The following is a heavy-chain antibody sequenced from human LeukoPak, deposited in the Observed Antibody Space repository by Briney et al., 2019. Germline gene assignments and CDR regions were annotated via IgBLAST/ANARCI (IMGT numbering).Heavy chain of an antibody. CDR2: ISGSGGST. CDR3: AKELFHSSSRPDAFDI. CDR1: GFTFSSYA. D-gene: IGHD6-13*01. V-gene: IGHV3-23*01. Sequence: GGSLRLSCAASGFTFSSYAMSWVRQAPGKGLEWVSAISGSGGSTYYADSVKGRFTISRDNSKNTLYLQMNSLRAEDTAVYYCAKELFHSSSRPDAFDIWGQGTMVTVSS. J-gene: IGHJ3*02.